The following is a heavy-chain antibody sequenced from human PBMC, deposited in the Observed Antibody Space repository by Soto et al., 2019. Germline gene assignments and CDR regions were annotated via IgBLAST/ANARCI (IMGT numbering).Heavy chain of an antibody. D-gene: IGHD2-2*01. CDR1: GFTFSSFA. Sequence: GGSLRLSCAASGFTFSSFAMTWVRQAPGKGLEWVSTISDSGGATYYADSVMGRFTISRDNFKNTVYLQMNSLRAEDTAVYYCAKPVLAPTAMVGTFDLWGQGTVVTVSS. CDR2: ISDSGGAT. V-gene: IGHV3-23*01. CDR3: AKPVLAPTAMVGTFDL. J-gene: IGHJ3*01.